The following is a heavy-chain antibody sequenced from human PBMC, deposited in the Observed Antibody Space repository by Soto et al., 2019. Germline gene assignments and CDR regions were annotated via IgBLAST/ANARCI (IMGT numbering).Heavy chain of an antibody. J-gene: IGHJ4*02. Sequence: ASVKVSCKASGGTFSSYAISWVRQAPGQGLEWMGWISGYNGNTKYAQKLQGRVTMTTDTSTSTAYMELRSLGSDDTAVYYCARDLGGQIVDYWGQGTLVTVSS. CDR2: ISGYNGNT. CDR1: GGTFSSYA. D-gene: IGHD1-26*01. CDR3: ARDLGGQIVDY. V-gene: IGHV1-18*01.